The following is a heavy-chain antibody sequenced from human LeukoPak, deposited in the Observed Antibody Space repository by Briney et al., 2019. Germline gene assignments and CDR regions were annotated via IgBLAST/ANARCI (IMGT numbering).Heavy chain of an antibody. CDR3: ARGTVDFWSGYYISGFDY. J-gene: IGHJ4*02. CDR1: GYSFTSYW. CDR2: IYPGDSDT. D-gene: IGHD3-3*01. V-gene: IGHV5-51*01. Sequence: GESLKISCKGSGYSFTSYWIGWVRQMPGKGLEWMGIIYPGDSDTRYSPSFQGQVTISADKSISTAYLQWSSLKASDTAMYYCARGTVDFWSGYYISGFDYWGQGTLVTVSS.